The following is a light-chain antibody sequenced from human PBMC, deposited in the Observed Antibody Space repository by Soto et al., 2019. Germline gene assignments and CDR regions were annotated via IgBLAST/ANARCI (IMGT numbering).Light chain of an antibody. J-gene: IGKJ2*01. V-gene: IGKV1-9*01. CDR2: AAS. CDR3: QHLNSYSYT. CDR1: QGISSY. Sequence: DIQLTQSPSFLSASVGDRVTITCRASQGISSYLAWYQQKPGKAPKPLIYAASFLHNGVPSRFSGSGSGTEFTLTISSLQPEDFATYYCQHLNSYSYTFGQGTKLDIK.